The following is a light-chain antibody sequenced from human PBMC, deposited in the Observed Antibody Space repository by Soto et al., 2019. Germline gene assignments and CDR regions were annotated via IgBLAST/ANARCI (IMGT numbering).Light chain of an antibody. CDR3: VTWDDSLSARV. CDR2: RND. J-gene: IGLJ3*02. V-gene: IGLV1-47*01. CDR1: ISNIGTHS. Sequence: QTVVTQPPSASGTPGQRVTISCSGGISNIGTHSVSWHQQLPGTAPKLLIYRNDQRPSGVPDRFSGSKSGTSVSLAISGLRSEDEADYYCVTWDDSLSARVFGGGTKLTVL.